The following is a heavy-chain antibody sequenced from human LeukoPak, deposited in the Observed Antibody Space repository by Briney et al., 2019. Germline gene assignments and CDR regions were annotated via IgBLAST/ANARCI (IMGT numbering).Heavy chain of an antibody. V-gene: IGHV4-39*07. CDR2: VSYSGNT. J-gene: IGHJ5*02. CDR1: GGSISSSSYS. CDR3: ARGLNWFDQ. Sequence: SETLSLTCTVSGGSISSSSYSWGWIRQPPGKGLEWIGSVSYSGNTYYNPSLKSRVTISVDSSKHQFSLKLSSMTAADTAVYYCARGLNWFDQWGQGTLVTVSS.